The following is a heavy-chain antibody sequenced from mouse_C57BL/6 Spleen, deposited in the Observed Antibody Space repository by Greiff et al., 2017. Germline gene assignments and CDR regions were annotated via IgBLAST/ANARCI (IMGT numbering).Heavy chain of an antibody. Sequence: QVQLQQSGAELVRPGASVKLSCKASGYTFTDYYINWVKQRPGQGLEWIARIYPGSGNTYYNEKFKGKATLTAEKSSSTAYMQLSSLTSEDSAVYFCARRRLAPLYAMDYWGQGTSVTVSS. V-gene: IGHV1-76*01. CDR2: IYPGSGNT. CDR1: GYTFTDYY. J-gene: IGHJ4*01. CDR3: ARRRLAPLYAMDY.